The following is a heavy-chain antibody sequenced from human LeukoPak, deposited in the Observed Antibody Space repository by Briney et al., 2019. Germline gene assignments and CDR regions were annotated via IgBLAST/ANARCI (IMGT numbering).Heavy chain of an antibody. CDR2: ISCNSGII. CDR3: AKDSVGWPRSSSAFDI. Sequence: PGRSLRLSCAASALTFEDYAMHWVRQAPGKGLEWVSGISCNSGIIAYAYSVKGRFPISRDNANTSLYLQMNSLRPEDTALYYCAKDSVGWPRSSSAFDIWGQGTRVTVSS. V-gene: IGHV3-9*01. D-gene: IGHD5-12*01. J-gene: IGHJ3*02. CDR1: ALTFEDYA.